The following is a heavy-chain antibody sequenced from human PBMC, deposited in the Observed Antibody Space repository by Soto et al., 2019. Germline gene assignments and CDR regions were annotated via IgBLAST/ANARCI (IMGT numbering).Heavy chain of an antibody. Sequence: SVGSLRLSCAASGFSFGSYALSWVRQAPGKGLEWVSTISGSDGKTFYADSVKGRFSISRDTSQSTLYLQMNSLRADDTAMYYCARWSYLDYWGQGTRVTVSS. J-gene: IGHJ4*02. CDR1: GFSFGSYA. V-gene: IGHV3-23*01. CDR3: ARWSYLDY. D-gene: IGHD3-3*01. CDR2: ISGSDGKT.